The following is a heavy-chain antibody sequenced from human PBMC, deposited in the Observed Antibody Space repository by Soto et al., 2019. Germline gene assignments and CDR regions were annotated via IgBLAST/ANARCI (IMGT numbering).Heavy chain of an antibody. J-gene: IGHJ4*02. CDR3: ARLNPRRYFDY. CDR2: IYYSGST. CDR1: GGSVSSGSNY. V-gene: IGHV4-61*01. Sequence: PSETLSLTCTVSGGSVSSGSNYWSWIRQPPGKGLEWIGYIYYSGSTNYHPSLKSRVTISVDTSKNQFSLKLSSVTAADTAVYYCARLNPRRYFDYRGQGTLVTVSS.